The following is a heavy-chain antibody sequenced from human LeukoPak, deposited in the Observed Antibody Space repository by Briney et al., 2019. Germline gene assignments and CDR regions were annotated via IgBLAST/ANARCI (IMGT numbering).Heavy chain of an antibody. Sequence: ASVKVSCKASGYTFTSYGISWVRQDPGQGLEWMGWISAYNGNTNYAQKLQGRVTMTTDTSTSTAYMELRSLRSDDTAVYYCARVGIQLWLGPTFDYWGQGTLVTVSS. CDR1: GYTFTSYG. D-gene: IGHD5-18*01. V-gene: IGHV1-18*04. CDR3: ARVGIQLWLGPTFDY. J-gene: IGHJ4*02. CDR2: ISAYNGNT.